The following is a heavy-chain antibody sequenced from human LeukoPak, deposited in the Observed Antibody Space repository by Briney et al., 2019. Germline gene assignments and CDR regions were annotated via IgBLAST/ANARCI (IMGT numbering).Heavy chain of an antibody. CDR1: GSTFTDYY. D-gene: IGHD3-22*01. CDR2: INPNSGGT. CDR3: ARMTRYYYDSSGYYNYFDY. V-gene: IGHV1-2*02. J-gene: IGHJ4*02. Sequence: ASVKVSCKASGSTFTDYYMHWVRQAPGQGLEWMGWINPNSGGTNFAQKFQGRVTMTRDTSISTAYMELNRLRSDDTAVYYCARMTRYYYDSSGYYNYFDYWGQGTLVTVSS.